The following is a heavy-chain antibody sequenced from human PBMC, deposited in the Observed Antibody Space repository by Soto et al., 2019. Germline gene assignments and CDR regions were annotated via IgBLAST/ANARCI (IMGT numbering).Heavy chain of an antibody. CDR1: GFTFSSYA. D-gene: IGHD3-10*01. V-gene: IGHV3-23*01. CDR3: AKIWFAESNPFDY. J-gene: IGHJ4*02. CDR2: ISGRGDST. Sequence: QPGGSLRLSCAASGFTFSSYAMSWVRQAPGKGLEWVSTISGRGDSTYYADSVKGRFTISRDNSNKTLYLQMNSLRAEDTAVYYCAKIWFAESNPFDYWGQGTLVTVSS.